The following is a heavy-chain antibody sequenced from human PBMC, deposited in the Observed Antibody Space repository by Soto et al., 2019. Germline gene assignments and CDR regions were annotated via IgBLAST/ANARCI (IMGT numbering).Heavy chain of an antibody. Sequence: SETLSLTCTVSGGSISSYYWSWIRQPPGKGLEWIGEINHSGRTNYNPSLKSRVTISVDTSKNQLSLKLSSVTAADTAVYYCARDGYNYGSFDYWGQGTLVPVSS. V-gene: IGHV4-34*01. CDR2: INHSGRT. CDR1: GGSISSYY. CDR3: ARDGYNYGSFDY. D-gene: IGHD5-18*01. J-gene: IGHJ4*02.